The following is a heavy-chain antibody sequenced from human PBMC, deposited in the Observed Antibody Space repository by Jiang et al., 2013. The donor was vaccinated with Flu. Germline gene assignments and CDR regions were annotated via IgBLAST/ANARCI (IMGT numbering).Heavy chain of an antibody. CDR2: ISYDGSNK. D-gene: IGHD6-19*01. J-gene: IGHJ4*02. CDR3: AKGTSSSG. V-gene: IGHV3-30*18. Sequence: VQLLESGGGVVQPGRSLRLSCAASGFTFSSYGMHWVRQAPGKGLEWVAVISYDGSNKYYADSVKGRFTISRDNSKNTLYLQMNSLRAEDTAVYYCAKGTSSSGWGQGTLVTVSS. CDR1: GFTFSSYG.